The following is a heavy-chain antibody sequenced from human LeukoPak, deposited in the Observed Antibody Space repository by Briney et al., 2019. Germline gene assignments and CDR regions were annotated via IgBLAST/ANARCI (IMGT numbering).Heavy chain of an antibody. Sequence: GGSLRLSCAASGFTFSSYAMSWVRQDPGEGLEWVSAISGSYNSTYYADSVKGRFTISRDNSKNTLYLQMNSLRAEDTAVYYCAKWGCSGGSCYPFAYWGQGTLVTVSS. CDR2: ISGSYNST. CDR1: GFTFSSYA. D-gene: IGHD2-15*01. J-gene: IGHJ4*02. V-gene: IGHV3-23*01. CDR3: AKWGCSGGSCYPFAY.